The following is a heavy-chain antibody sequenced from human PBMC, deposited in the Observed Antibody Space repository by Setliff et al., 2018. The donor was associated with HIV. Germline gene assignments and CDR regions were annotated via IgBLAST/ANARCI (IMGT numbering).Heavy chain of an antibody. CDR2: IKQDGSEE. CDR1: GFTFSTYW. J-gene: IGHJ6*02. CDR3: ARDLDPYFAMAV. Sequence: GGSLRLSCAASGFTFSTYWMIWVRQAPGKGLEWVAKIKQDGSEEYYVDSVKGRFTISRDNSKNTLYLQMTRLSAEDTAVYYCARDLDPYFAMAVWGQGTTVTVSS. V-gene: IGHV3-7*03.